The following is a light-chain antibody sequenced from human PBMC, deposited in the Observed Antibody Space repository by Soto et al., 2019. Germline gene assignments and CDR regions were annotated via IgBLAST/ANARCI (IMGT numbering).Light chain of an antibody. CDR2: EVS. Sequence: QSVLTQPASVSGSPGQSITISCTGTSSDIGSNNYVSWFQQRPGKAPTLIIYEVSNRPSGVSNHFSVSKSGNTASLTISGLLPEDEAEYYCSSYTTTTRLFGGGTKLTVL. CDR1: SSDIGSNNY. J-gene: IGLJ3*02. V-gene: IGLV2-14*01. CDR3: SSYTTTTRL.